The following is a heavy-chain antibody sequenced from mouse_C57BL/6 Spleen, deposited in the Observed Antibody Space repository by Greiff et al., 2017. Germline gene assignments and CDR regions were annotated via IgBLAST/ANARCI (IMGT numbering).Heavy chain of an antibody. Sequence: EVQGVESGGDLVKPGGSLKLSCAASGFTFSSYGMSWVRQTPDKRLEWVATISSGGSYTYYPDSVKGRFTLSRDNAKNTLYLQMSSLKSEDTAMYYCASRNYGSSPYYAMDYWGQGTSVTVSS. CDR2: ISSGGSYT. J-gene: IGHJ4*01. CDR3: ASRNYGSSPYYAMDY. V-gene: IGHV5-6*01. CDR1: GFTFSSYG. D-gene: IGHD1-1*01.